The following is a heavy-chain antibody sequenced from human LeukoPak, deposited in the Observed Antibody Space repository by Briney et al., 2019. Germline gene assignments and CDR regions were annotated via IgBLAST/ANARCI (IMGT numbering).Heavy chain of an antibody. J-gene: IGHJ3*02. CDR3: ARATRGMVYAYNAFDI. CDR1: GFTFSSYS. V-gene: IGHV3-48*01. CDR2: ISSSSSTI. Sequence: GGSLRLSCAASGFTFSSYSMNWVRQAPGKGLEWVSYISSSSSTIYYADSVKGRFTISRDNAKNSLYLQMNSLRAEDTAVYYCARATRGMVYAYNAFDIWGQGTIVTVSS. D-gene: IGHD2-8*01.